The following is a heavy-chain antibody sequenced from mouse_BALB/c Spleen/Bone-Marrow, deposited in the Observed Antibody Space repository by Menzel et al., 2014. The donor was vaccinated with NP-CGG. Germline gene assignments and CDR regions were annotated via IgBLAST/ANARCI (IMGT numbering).Heavy chain of an antibody. CDR2: IDPENGNT. V-gene: IGHV14-1*02. CDR3: ARRYGSSFDY. J-gene: IGHJ2*01. CDR1: GFNIKDYY. D-gene: IGHD1-1*01. Sequence: VHVKQSGAELVRPGALVKLSCKASGFNIKDYYMHWVIQRPEQGLEWIGWIDPENGNTIYDPKFQGKASITADTSSNTAYLQLSSLTFEDTAVYYCARRYGSSFDYWGQGTTLTVSS.